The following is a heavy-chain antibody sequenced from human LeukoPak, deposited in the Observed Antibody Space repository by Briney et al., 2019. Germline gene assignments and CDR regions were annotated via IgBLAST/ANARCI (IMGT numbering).Heavy chain of an antibody. CDR2: ISANGGTI. CDR3: AKAQGYYDY. J-gene: IGHJ4*02. CDR1: GFTFSNYA. Sequence: GGSLRLSCAGSGFTFSNYAMSWVRQAPGKGLEWVSAISANGGTIFYADSVKGRFTIPRDNSKNTLYLHMNSLRAEDTAVYYCAKAQGYYDYWGQGTLVTVSS. V-gene: IGHV3-23*01.